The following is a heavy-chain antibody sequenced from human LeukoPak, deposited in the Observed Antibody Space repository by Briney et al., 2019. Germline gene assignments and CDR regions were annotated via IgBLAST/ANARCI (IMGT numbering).Heavy chain of an antibody. CDR2: INTYSANT. CDR3: AREGGIARPPYLYYYIDV. V-gene: IGHV1-18*01. D-gene: IGHD6-6*01. J-gene: IGHJ6*03. CDR1: GYTFNNHD. Sequence: GASVKVSCKASGYTFNNHDINWVRQAPGRGLEWMGWINTYSANTNYAQEFQDRVTMTTDTSTSTAYMELRSLRSDDTAVYYCAREGGIARPPYLYYYIDVWGKGTTVTVSS.